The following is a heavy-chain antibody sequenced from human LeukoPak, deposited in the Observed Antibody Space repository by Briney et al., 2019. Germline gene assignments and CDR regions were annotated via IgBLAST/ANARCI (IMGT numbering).Heavy chain of an antibody. D-gene: IGHD3-22*01. CDR2: IKQDGSET. CDR3: ARDGQGYSCGYSNY. CDR1: GFPFSNYW. J-gene: IGHJ4*02. Sequence: GGSLRLSCAASGFPFSNYWMSWVRQAPGKDLESVANIKQDGSETYYVDSVKGRFTISRDNANNSLYLQMYGLRAEDTATYYCARDGQGYSCGYSNYWGQGILVTVSS. V-gene: IGHV3-7*03.